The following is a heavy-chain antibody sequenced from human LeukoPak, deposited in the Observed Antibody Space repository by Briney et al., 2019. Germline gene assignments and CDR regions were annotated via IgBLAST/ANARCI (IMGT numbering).Heavy chain of an antibody. CDR2: IYPGDSYT. CDR3: ARGDGYNFLPYYFDY. V-gene: IGHV5-51*01. D-gene: IGHD5-24*01. CDR1: GYSFTSYW. Sequence: GESLKISCKGSGYSFTSYWIGWVRQMPGKGLEWMGIIYPGDSYTRYSPSCQGQVTISADKSISTPYLQWSSLKASDTAMYYCARGDGYNFLPYYFDYWGQGTLVTVSS. J-gene: IGHJ4*02.